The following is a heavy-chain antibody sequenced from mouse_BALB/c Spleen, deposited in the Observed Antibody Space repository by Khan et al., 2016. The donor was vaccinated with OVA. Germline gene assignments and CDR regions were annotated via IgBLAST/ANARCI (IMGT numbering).Heavy chain of an antibody. D-gene: IGHD1-1*02. CDR1: GYTFTSFY. Sequence: QIQLVQSGAELVKPGASVRLSCKSSGYTFTSFYLYWVKQRPGQGLEWIGDINPNNGGTNFNEKFKSKATLTVDKSSSTAYMQLSSLTSEDSAVYYCTGSEYGGFAYWGQGTMVTVSA. CDR2: INPNNGGT. V-gene: IGHV1S81*02. CDR3: TGSEYGGFAY. J-gene: IGHJ3*01.